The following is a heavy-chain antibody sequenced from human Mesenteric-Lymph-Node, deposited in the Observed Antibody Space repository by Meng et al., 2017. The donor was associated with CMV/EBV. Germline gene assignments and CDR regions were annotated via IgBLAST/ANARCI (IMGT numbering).Heavy chain of an antibody. CDR3: ARGLVAVVFNP. D-gene: IGHD6-19*01. Sequence: GSLRLSCSVSGASINSGSYYWGWIRQPPGKGLEWIGNIFYRGSTYYNPSLKSRVTISVDTSKNQFSLKLSSVTAADTAVYYCARGLVAVVFNPWGQGTLVTVSS. CDR1: GASINSGSYY. CDR2: IFYRGST. J-gene: IGHJ5*02. V-gene: IGHV4-39*07.